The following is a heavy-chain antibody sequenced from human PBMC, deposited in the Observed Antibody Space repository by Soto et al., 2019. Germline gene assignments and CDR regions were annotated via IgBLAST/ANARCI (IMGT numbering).Heavy chain of an antibody. CDR1: GFTFRSYW. D-gene: IGHD3-10*01. V-gene: IGHV3-74*01. CDR3: AREDRLYGSGSYYNDFDQ. CDR2: INSDGSGT. Sequence: GGSMRLSCAASGFTFRSYWMHWVRQAPGKGLVWVSRINSDGSGTSYADSVKGRFTISRDNAKNTRYLQMNSLRAEDTAVYYCAREDRLYGSGSYYNDFDQWGQGTLVTVSS. J-gene: IGHJ4*02.